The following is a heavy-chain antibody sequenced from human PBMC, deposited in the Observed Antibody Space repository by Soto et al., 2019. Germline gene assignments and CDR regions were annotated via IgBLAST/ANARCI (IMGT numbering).Heavy chain of an antibody. Sequence: ASVKVSCKVSGYTLTELSMHWVRQAPGKGLEWMGGFDPEDGETIYAQTFQGRVTMTEDTSTDTAYMERSSLRSDETAVYYCTKGYLGFGVRFDYWGQGTQVTVSS. D-gene: IGHD3-16*01. V-gene: IGHV1-24*01. CDR1: GYTLTELS. CDR3: TKGYLGFGVRFDY. CDR2: FDPEDGET. J-gene: IGHJ4*02.